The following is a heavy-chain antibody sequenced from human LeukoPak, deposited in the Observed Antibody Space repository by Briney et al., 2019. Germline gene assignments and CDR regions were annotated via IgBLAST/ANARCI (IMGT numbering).Heavy chain of an antibody. Sequence: GGSLRLSCAASGFTFSNYAMSWVRQAPGRGLEWVSAISGSSGLTYYADSVKGRFTISRDNSKNTLFLQMNSLRAEDTAVYYCARRGSKTYDFDYWGQGVLVTVSS. D-gene: IGHD3-10*01. CDR1: GFTFSNYA. CDR3: ARRGSKTYDFDY. CDR2: ISGSSGLT. V-gene: IGHV3-23*01. J-gene: IGHJ4*02.